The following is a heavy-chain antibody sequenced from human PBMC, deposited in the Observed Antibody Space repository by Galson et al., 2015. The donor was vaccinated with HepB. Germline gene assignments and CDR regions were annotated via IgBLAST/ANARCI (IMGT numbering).Heavy chain of an antibody. V-gene: IGHV3-21*01. CDR2: ISSSSIYI. Sequence: SLRLSCAASGFTFSSYTMNWVRQAPGKGLEWVSSISSSSIYIYYADSVKGRFTISRDNAKNSLFLQMNSLRDEDTAVYFCARDQNSSGWFRLAAFDIWGQGTMVTVS. CDR3: ARDQNSSGWFRLAAFDI. D-gene: IGHD6-19*01. J-gene: IGHJ3*02. CDR1: GFTFSSYT.